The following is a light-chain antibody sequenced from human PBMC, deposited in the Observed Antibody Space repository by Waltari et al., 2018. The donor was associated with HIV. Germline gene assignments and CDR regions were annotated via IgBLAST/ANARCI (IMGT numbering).Light chain of an antibody. V-gene: IGLV2-14*01. Sequence: QSALAQPASVSGSPGQTISISCTGVASDIYQDVSCYQHRPGKAPKVIIYEVTNRPSGVSHRFSGSRSGNTASLTISGLQSEDEADYFCTSYLSSATPEFGGGARLTVL. CDR2: EVT. CDR3: TSYLSSATPE. J-gene: IGLJ3*02. CDR1: ASDIYQD.